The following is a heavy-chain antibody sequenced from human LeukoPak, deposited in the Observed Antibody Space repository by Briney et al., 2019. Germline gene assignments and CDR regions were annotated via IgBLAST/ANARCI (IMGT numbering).Heavy chain of an antibody. J-gene: IGHJ3*02. Sequence: ASVKVSCKASGYTFTGYYMHWVRQAPGQGLEWMGRINPNSGGTNYAQKFQGRVTMTEDTSTDTAYMELSSLRSEDTAVYYCGNWNDGMEAFDIWGQGTMVTVSS. CDR2: INPNSGGT. D-gene: IGHD1-20*01. CDR1: GYTFTGYY. V-gene: IGHV1-2*06. CDR3: GNWNDGMEAFDI.